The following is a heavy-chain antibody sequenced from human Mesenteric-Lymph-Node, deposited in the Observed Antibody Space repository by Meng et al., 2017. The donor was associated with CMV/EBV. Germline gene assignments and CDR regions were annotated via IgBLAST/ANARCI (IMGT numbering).Heavy chain of an antibody. D-gene: IGHD3-10*01. Sequence: SVKVSCKASGGTFNTYAISWVRQAPGQGLEWMGGSIPMFDIANYAQKFQGRVTITADRSTTTAYMELSSLRSEDTAMYYCARALYPSTMVRGLANYYYGMDVWGQGTTVTVSS. CDR3: ARALYPSTMVRGLANYYYGMDV. V-gene: IGHV1-69*10. CDR1: GGTFNTYA. J-gene: IGHJ6*02. CDR2: SIPMFDIA.